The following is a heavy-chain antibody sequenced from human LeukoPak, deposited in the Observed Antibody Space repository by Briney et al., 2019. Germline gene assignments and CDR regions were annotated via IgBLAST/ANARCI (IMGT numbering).Heavy chain of an antibody. V-gene: IGHV4-59*08. D-gene: IGHD6-13*01. J-gene: IGHJ1*01. CDR1: GGSISSYY. CDR2: IYYSGST. CDR3: ARAKVGSRVFQH. Sequence: SETLSLTCTVSGGSISSYYWSWIRQPPGKGLEWIRYIYYSGSTNYNPSLKSRVTISVDTSKNQFSLKLSSVTAADTAVYYCARAKVGSRVFQHWGQGTLVTVSS.